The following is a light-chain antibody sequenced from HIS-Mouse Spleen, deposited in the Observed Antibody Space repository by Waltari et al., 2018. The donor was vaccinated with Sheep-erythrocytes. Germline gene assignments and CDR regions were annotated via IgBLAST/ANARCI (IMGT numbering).Light chain of an antibody. V-gene: IGLV2-11*01. Sequence: QSALTQPRSVSGSPGQSVTISCPGPSSDVGGYYYVSWYHQHPGKAPKLMIYDVSKRPSGVPDRFSGSKSGNTASLTISGLQAEDEADYYCCSYAGSYNHVFATGTKVTVL. CDR3: CSYAGSYNHV. CDR1: SSDVGGYYY. CDR2: DVS. J-gene: IGLJ1*01.